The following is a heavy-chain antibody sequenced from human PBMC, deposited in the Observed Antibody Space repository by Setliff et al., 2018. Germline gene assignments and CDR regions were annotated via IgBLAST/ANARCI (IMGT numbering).Heavy chain of an antibody. CDR2: IKQDGSEK. Sequence: GGSLRLSCAASGFTFSSYWMNWVRQAPGKGLEWVANIKQDGSEKYYVDSVTGRFNISRDNAKNTLFLQMNSLRDDDTAIYYCARNNWNYADYWGQGTLVTVSS. J-gene: IGHJ4*02. V-gene: IGHV3-7*01. CDR1: GFTFSSYW. CDR3: ARNNWNYADY. D-gene: IGHD1-1*01.